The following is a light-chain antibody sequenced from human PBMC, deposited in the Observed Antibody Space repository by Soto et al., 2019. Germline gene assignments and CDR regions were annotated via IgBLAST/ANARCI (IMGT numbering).Light chain of an antibody. CDR1: QSISSW. Sequence: DIQMTQSPSTLSASVGDRVTVTCRASQSISSWLAWYQQKPGKAPKLLIYKASSLESGVPSRFSGSGSVTEFTLTISRLQPDDFATDYCQQYNSYPWTFGQGTKVEIK. V-gene: IGKV1-5*03. J-gene: IGKJ1*01. CDR2: KAS. CDR3: QQYNSYPWT.